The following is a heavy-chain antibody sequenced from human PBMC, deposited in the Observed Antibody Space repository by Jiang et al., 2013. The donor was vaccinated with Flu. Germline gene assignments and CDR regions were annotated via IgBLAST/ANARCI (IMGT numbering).Heavy chain of an antibody. D-gene: IGHD2-2*01. Sequence: GPGLVKPSETLSLTCTVSGGSISGYYWSWIRQSPGKGLEWIAYIYYSGSSDYNPSLKSRATISVDTSKNQFSLRLSSVTAADTAVYYCARYGVGTARVYQDYWGQGTLVTVSS. V-gene: IGHV4-59*01. J-gene: IGHJ4*02. CDR1: GGSISGYY. CDR2: IYYSGSS. CDR3: ARYGVGTARVYQDY.